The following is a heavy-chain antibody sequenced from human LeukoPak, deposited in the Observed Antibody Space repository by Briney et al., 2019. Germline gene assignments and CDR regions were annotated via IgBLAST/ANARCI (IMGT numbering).Heavy chain of an antibody. CDR1: GFTFSNGW. CDR2: IKSKSERGTT. D-gene: IGHD2-2*02. Sequence: GGSLRLSCAASGFTFSNGWMSWVRQAPGRGLEWVGRIKSKSERGTTDYAAPVKGRFTISRDGSTNTVYLHMNSLKTEDTTVYFCTSNLYCSTSSCYTLDNWGQGTLVAVSP. CDR3: TSNLYCSTSSCYTLDN. J-gene: IGHJ4*02. V-gene: IGHV3-15*01.